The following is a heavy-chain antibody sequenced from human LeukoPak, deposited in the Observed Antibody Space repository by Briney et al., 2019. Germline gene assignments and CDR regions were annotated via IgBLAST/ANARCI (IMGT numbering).Heavy chain of an antibody. Sequence: GGSLRLSCAASGFTFSSYSMNWVRQAPGKRLEWVSSIISSSSYIYYADSVKGRFTISRDNAKNSLYLQMNSLRAEDTAVYYCARLRYSYGPTSEYYYMDVWGKGTTVTVSS. D-gene: IGHD5-18*01. CDR1: GFTFSSYS. V-gene: IGHV3-21*01. CDR2: IISSSSYI. CDR3: ARLRYSYGPTSEYYYMDV. J-gene: IGHJ6*03.